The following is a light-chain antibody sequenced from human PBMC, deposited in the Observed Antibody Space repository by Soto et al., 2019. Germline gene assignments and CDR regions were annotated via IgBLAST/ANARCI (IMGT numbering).Light chain of an antibody. J-gene: IGLJ1*01. V-gene: IGLV1-40*01. CDR3: KSSDSSLNV. CDR1: SSNIGAGYD. CDR2: GNS. Sequence: QSVLTQPPSVSGAPGQRVTISCTGSSSNIGAGYDVHWYQQLPGTAPKLLIYGNSNRPSGVPDRFSGSKSGTSASLAITGLQAEDEADYYRKSSDSSLNVFANGTKVTVL.